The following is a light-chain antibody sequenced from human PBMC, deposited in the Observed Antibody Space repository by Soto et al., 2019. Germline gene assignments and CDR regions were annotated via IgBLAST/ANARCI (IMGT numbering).Light chain of an antibody. CDR3: LQHDSYPFT. V-gene: IGKV1-17*01. Sequence: DIQMTQSPPSLSASVLDRITIPCRSGQYIERYLNWYQQRPGKAPKLLIYAASSLHSGVPSRFSGSGSGTEFTLTISSLQPEDFATYYCLQHDSYPFTFGGGTKVDIK. CDR2: AAS. J-gene: IGKJ4*01. CDR1: QYIERY.